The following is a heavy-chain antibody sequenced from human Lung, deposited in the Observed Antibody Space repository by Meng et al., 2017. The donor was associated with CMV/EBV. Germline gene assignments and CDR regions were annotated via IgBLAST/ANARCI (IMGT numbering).Heavy chain of an antibody. CDR2: IYYSGST. CDR3: ARGYYDSSGYGYWYFDL. Sequence: QVQLQESGPGLVKPSQTLSLTCTVSGGSLSSGDYYWSWIRQPPGKGLEWIGYIYYSGSTYYNPSLKSRVTISVDTSKNQFSLKLSSVTAADTAVYYCARGYYDSSGYGYWYFDLWGRGTLVTVSS. J-gene: IGHJ2*01. V-gene: IGHV4-30-4*01. CDR1: GGSLSSGDYY. D-gene: IGHD3-22*01.